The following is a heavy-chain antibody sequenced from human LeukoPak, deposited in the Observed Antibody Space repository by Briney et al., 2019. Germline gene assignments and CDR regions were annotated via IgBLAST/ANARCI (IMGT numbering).Heavy chain of an antibody. CDR1: GFTFSSYA. Sequence: GGSLRLSCAGSGFTFSSYAMHWVRQAPGKGLEYVSVISSNGGSTYYANSVKGRFTISRDNSKNTLYLQMGSLRAEDMAVYCCARGYSSSWYCFDYWGQGTLVTVSS. J-gene: IGHJ4*02. V-gene: IGHV3-64*01. CDR3: ARGYSSSWYCFDY. D-gene: IGHD6-13*01. CDR2: ISSNGGST.